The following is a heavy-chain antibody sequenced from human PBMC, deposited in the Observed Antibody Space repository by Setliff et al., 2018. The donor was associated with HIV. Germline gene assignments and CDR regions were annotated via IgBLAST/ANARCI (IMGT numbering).Heavy chain of an antibody. CDR2: IKTKDDGGTR. J-gene: IGHJ5*02. D-gene: IGHD1-26*01. CDR3: TTRLSGSYIPNWFEP. CDR1: GVTFSDAW. Sequence: GGSLRLSCAASGVTFSDAWMTWVRKAAGKGPEWVGRIKTKDDGGTREYAAPVKGRFTISRDDSKNTVYLQINRLKTDDTSVYYCTTRLSGSYIPNWFEPWGQGTLVTVSS. V-gene: IGHV3-15*01.